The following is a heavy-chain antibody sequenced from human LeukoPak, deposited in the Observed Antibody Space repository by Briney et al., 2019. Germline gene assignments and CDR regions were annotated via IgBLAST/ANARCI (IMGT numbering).Heavy chain of an antibody. CDR2: ISSGSSYI. CDR3: ARDQVWGSGSYPWYFDY. D-gene: IGHD1-26*01. CDR1: GFTFSTYS. V-gene: IGHV3-21*01. J-gene: IGHJ4*02. Sequence: PGGSLRLSCAASGFTFSTYSMNWARQAPGKGLEWVSSISSGSSYIYYADSVKGRFTISRDNAKNSLYLQMNSLRGEETAVYYCARDQVWGSGSYPWYFDYWGQGTLVTVSS.